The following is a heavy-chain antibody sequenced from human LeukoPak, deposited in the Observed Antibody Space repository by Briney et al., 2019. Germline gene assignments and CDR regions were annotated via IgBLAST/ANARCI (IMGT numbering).Heavy chain of an antibody. CDR2: IKSKTDDGTT. CDR3: TTGVDTYFNY. Sequence: PGGSLRLSCAASGFTFSNAWMSWVRQAPGKGLEWVGRIKSKTDDGTTDYAAPVKGRFTISRDDSKNTLYLQMNSLKTEDTAVYYCTTGVDTYFNYWGQGTLVTVSS. J-gene: IGHJ4*02. D-gene: IGHD3-10*01. CDR1: GFTFSNAW. V-gene: IGHV3-15*01.